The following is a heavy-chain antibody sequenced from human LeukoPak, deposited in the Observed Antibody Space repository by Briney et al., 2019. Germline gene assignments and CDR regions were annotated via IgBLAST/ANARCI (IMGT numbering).Heavy chain of an antibody. J-gene: IGHJ5*02. Sequence: SETLSLTCAVYGGSFSGYYWSWIRQPPGKGLEWIGEINHSGSTNHNPSLKSRVTISVDTSKNQFSLKLSSVTAADTAVYYCAGPVVVPAAMRGRDWFDPWGQGTLVTVSS. CDR3: AGPVVVPAAMRGRDWFDP. CDR1: GGSFSGYY. V-gene: IGHV4-34*01. D-gene: IGHD2-2*01. CDR2: INHSGST.